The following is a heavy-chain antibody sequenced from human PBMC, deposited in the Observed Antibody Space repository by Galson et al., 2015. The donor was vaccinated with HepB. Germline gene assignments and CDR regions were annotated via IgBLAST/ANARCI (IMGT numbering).Heavy chain of an antibody. CDR2: ISYDGSNK. D-gene: IGHD5-18*01. J-gene: IGHJ4*02. CDR1: GFTFISYA. CDR3: AKGARADTAMVADY. Sequence: SLRLSCAASGFTFISYAMHWVRQAPGKGLEWVAVISYDGSNKYYPDSVKGRFTISRDNSKNTLYLQMNSLRAEDTAVYYCAKGARADTAMVADYWGQGTLVTVSS. V-gene: IGHV3-30*04.